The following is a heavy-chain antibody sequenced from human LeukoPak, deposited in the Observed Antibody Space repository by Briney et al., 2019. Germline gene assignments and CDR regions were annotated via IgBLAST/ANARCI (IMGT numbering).Heavy chain of an antibody. V-gene: IGHV3-48*03. J-gene: IGHJ4*02. CDR3: ARDLPTPF. CDR2: ISSSGGTI. Sequence: LSGGSLRLSCAASGFTFSSYEMNWVRQAPGKGLEWVSYISSSGGTIYYADSVKGRFTISRDNAKNSLYLQMNSLRADDTAVYYCARDLPTPFWGQGTLVTVSS. CDR1: GFTFSSYE. D-gene: IGHD4-17*01.